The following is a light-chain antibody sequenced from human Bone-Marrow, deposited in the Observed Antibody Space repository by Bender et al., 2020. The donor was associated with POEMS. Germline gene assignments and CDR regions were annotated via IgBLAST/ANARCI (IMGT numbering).Light chain of an antibody. J-gene: IGLJ2*01. CDR1: SSDVGSYNL. CDR2: EVI. CDR3: SSYTSSTTLV. Sequence: QSALTQSASVSGSPGQSITISCTGTSSDVGSYNLVSWYQQHPGKAPELMIYEVIKRPSGVSNRFSGSKSGNTASLTISGLQAEDEADYYCSSYTSSTTLVFGGGTKLTVL. V-gene: IGLV2-14*02.